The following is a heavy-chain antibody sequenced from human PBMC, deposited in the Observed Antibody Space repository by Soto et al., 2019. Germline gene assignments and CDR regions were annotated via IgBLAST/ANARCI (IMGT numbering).Heavy chain of an antibody. CDR1: GYNFVEYW. Sequence: GESLKISCKASGYNFVEYWIGWVRQMPGKGLEWMGSVYPNDSDVKYSPSFQGQVTVSADKSINTAYLHWSSLKPSDSATYYCGAGSFDHWGQGTQVTVSS. CDR3: GAGSFDH. V-gene: IGHV5-51*01. J-gene: IGHJ4*02. CDR2: VYPNDSDV. D-gene: IGHD6-25*01.